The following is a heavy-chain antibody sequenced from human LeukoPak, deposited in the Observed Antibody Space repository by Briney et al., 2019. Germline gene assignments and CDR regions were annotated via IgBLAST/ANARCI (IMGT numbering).Heavy chain of an antibody. Sequence: GASVKVSCKASGYTFTSYGISWVRQAPGQGLEWMGWISAYNGNTNYAQKLQGRVTMTTDTSTSTAYMELRSLRSDDTAVYYCAKVRGRGGGYDYGDYYRDYWGQGTLVTVSS. V-gene: IGHV1-18*01. J-gene: IGHJ4*02. CDR3: AKVRGRGGGYDYGDYYRDY. CDR2: ISAYNGNT. CDR1: GYTFTSYG. D-gene: IGHD4-17*01.